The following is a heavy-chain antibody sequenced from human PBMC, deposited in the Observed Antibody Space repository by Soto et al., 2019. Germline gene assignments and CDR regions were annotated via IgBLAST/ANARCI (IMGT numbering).Heavy chain of an antibody. J-gene: IGHJ3*02. D-gene: IGHD3-22*01. Sequence: ASVKVSCKASGYTFTSYGISWVRQAPGQGLEWMGWISAYNGNTNYAQKLQGRVTMTTDTSTSTAYVELRSLRSDDTAVYYCAGLIRDDAFDIWGQGTMVTVSS. V-gene: IGHV1-18*01. CDR3: AGLIRDDAFDI. CDR1: GYTFTSYG. CDR2: ISAYNGNT.